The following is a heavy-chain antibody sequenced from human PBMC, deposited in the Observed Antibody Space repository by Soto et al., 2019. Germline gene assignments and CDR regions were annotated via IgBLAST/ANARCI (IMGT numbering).Heavy chain of an antibody. CDR3: AKDNGVVVVVAATTPLLDY. V-gene: IGHV3-23*01. CDR2: ISGSGGST. J-gene: IGHJ4*02. D-gene: IGHD2-15*01. Sequence: GGSLRLSCAASGFTFSSYAMSWVRQAPGKGLEWVSAISGSGGSTYYADSVKGRFTISRDNSKNTLYLQMNSLRAEDTAVYYCAKDNGVVVVVAATTPLLDYWGQETLVNVSS. CDR1: GFTFSSYA.